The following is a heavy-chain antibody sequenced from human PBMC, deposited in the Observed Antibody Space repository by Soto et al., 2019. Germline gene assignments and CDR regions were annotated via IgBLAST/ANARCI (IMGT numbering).Heavy chain of an antibody. CDR3: ATARGTSYYDSSGYPSPFDY. V-gene: IGHV1-2*04. J-gene: IGHJ4*02. D-gene: IGHD3-22*01. Sequence: QVQLVQSGAEVKKPGASVKVSCKASGYTFTGYYMHWVRQAPGQGLEWMGWINPNSGGTNYTQKFQGWVTMTRDTSISTAYMELSRLRSDDTAVYYCATARGTSYYDSSGYPSPFDYWGQGTLVTVSS. CDR1: GYTFTGYY. CDR2: INPNSGGT.